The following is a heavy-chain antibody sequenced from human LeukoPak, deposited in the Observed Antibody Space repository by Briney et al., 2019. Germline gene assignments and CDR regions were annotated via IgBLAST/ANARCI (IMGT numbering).Heavy chain of an antibody. CDR3: ARERSGSYDEHFDY. CDR2: IFYSGST. CDR1: GGSISTSNYY. D-gene: IGHD3-10*01. J-gene: IGHJ4*02. Sequence: SETLSLTCTVSGGSISTSNYYWGWIRQPPGKGLEWIGNIFYSGSTYYNPSLKSRVTISVDTSKNQFSLKLSSVTAADTAVYYCARERSGSYDEHFDYWGQGTLVTVSS. V-gene: IGHV4-39*07.